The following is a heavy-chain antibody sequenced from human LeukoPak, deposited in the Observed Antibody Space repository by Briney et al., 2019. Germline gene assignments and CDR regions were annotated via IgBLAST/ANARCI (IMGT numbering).Heavy chain of an antibody. J-gene: IGHJ4*02. CDR1: GLTFNSYA. D-gene: IGHD2-15*01. V-gene: IGHV3-23*01. CDR3: AKRTCSGGTCSFDY. Sequence: GGSLRLSCAASGLTFNSYAMSWVRQAPGKGLEWVSAINGGGGTTSYAYSVKGRFTISRDNSKNTLYLQMNSLRADDTAVYYCAKRTCSGGTCSFDYWGQGTLVTVSS. CDR2: INGGGGTT.